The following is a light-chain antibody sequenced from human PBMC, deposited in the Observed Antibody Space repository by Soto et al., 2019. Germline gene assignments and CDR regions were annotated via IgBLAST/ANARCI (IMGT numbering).Light chain of an antibody. Sequence: EIVLTQSPGTLSLSPGEGATLSCRASQSISSNFLAWYQQKRGQAPRLLIHGASNRATGIPDRFSGSGSGTDGTITITRLEKEDFSVYDCQQYGGSTRTFGQGTKVDIK. CDR1: QSISSNF. V-gene: IGKV3-20*01. J-gene: IGKJ1*01. CDR3: QQYGGSTRT. CDR2: GAS.